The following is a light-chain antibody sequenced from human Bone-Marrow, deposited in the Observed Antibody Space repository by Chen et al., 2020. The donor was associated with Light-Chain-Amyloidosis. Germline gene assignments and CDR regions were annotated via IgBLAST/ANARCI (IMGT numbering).Light chain of an antibody. V-gene: IGLV1-40*01. Sequence: QSVLTQPPSVSGAPGPRVTISCTGSSSNIGAGYDVHWYQQLPGTAPKLLIYANSNRPSGVPDRFSGSKSGTSASLAITGLQAEDEADYYCQSYDSSLSGVVFGGGTKLTVL. CDR1: SSNIGAGYD. CDR3: QSYDSSLSGVV. J-gene: IGLJ2*01. CDR2: ANS.